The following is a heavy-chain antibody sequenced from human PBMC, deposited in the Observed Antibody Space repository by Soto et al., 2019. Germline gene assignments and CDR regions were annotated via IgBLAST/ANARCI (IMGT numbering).Heavy chain of an antibody. D-gene: IGHD6-13*01. CDR1: GYTFTGYY. CDR3: AREDLIAAAGIDY. Sequence: ASVKVSCKASGYTFTGYYMHCVRQAPGQGLEWMGWINPNSGGTNYAQKFQGWVTMTRDTSISTAYMELSRLRSDDTAVYYCAREDLIAAAGIDYWGQGTLVTVSS. V-gene: IGHV1-2*04. J-gene: IGHJ4*02. CDR2: INPNSGGT.